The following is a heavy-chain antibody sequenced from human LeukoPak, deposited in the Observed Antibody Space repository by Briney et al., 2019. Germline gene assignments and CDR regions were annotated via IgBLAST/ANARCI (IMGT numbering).Heavy chain of an antibody. CDR2: IKQDGSEK. D-gene: IGHD7-27*01. CDR3: ARWGRGTGFDY. V-gene: IGHV3-7*01. J-gene: IGHJ4*02. CDR1: GFTFSTYW. Sequence: GGSLRLSCAVSGFTFSTYWMSWVGQAQGKGLEWVAGIKQDGSEKYYVDSVKGRFTISRENANNALYLQMNSLRAEDTAIYYCARWGRGTGFDYWGQGTLATVSS.